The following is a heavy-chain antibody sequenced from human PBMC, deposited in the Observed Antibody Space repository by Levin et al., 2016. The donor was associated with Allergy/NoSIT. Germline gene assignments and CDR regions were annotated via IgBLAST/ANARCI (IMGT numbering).Heavy chain of an antibody. CDR1: GGPIRSSHW. V-gene: IGHV4-4*02. CDR2: MYHSGST. Sequence: SETLSLTCGVSGGPIRSSHWWTWVRQSPGKGLEWIGEMYHSGSTTYNPSLKNRVTMLVDESKNSFSLELTSVTAADTAVYFCAAKRQCGYTHCWYYYYVDLWGRGTSVTVSS. CDR3: AAKRQCGYTHCWYYYYVDL. D-gene: IGHD2-2*02. J-gene: IGHJ6*03.